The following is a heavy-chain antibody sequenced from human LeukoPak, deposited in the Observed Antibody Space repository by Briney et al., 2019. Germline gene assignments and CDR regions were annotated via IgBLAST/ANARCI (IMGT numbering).Heavy chain of an antibody. Sequence: SVKVSCKASGFTFSSSAVQWVRQARGQRLEWIGWIVVGSGKTNYAQKFQEGVTITRDMSTSTAYMELSSLRSEDTAVYYCAASPKLTGIVPAAWGWGQGTLVTVSS. CDR2: IVVGSGKT. D-gene: IGHD7-27*01. J-gene: IGHJ4*02. CDR3: AASPKLTGIVPAAWG. V-gene: IGHV1-58*01. CDR1: GFTFSSSA.